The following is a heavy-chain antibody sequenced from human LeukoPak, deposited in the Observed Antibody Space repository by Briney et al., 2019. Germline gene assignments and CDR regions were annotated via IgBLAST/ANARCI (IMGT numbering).Heavy chain of an antibody. Sequence: PSETLSLTCTVSGVSISSSSYYWGWIRQPPGKGLEWIGRFYYSGSTYYNPSLKSRVTISVDTSKNQFSLKLSSVTAADTAVYYLAEPPLGAVVQFWFAPWGRGTLVTVSS. V-gene: IGHV4-39*01. CDR3: AEPPLGAVVQFWFAP. CDR2: FYYSGST. D-gene: IGHD2-8*01. J-gene: IGHJ5*02. CDR1: GVSISSSSYY.